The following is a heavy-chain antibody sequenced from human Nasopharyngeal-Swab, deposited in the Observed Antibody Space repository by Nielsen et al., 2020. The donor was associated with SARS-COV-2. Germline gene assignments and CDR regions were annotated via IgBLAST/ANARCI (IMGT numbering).Heavy chain of an antibody. CDR2: ISHNSGT. CDR3: AKEGATGWFGP. V-gene: IGHV4-59*11. J-gene: IGHJ5*02. Sequence: SDTLSLTCTLSDVSITSQYWSWIPQPPGKGLDWFRYISHNSGTSYTPSLKSRVTMFMDTSKNQFSLRLRSVTAADTAVYYCAKEGATGWFGPWGQGTLVAVSS. CDR1: DVSITSQY.